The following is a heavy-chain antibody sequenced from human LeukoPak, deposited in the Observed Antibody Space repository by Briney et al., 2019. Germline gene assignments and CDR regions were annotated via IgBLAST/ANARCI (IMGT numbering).Heavy chain of an antibody. CDR2: IYYSGTT. Sequence: PSETLSLTCTVSGGSIINSSYYWVWLRQPPGKGLEWIGSIYYSGTTFYSPSHKSRVSISVDTSRNQFSLKLTSVSAADTAVYYCVRDNGREKATVWGQGTLVTVSS. D-gene: IGHD5-24*01. V-gene: IGHV4-39*07. CDR1: GGSIINSSYY. J-gene: IGHJ4*02. CDR3: VRDNGREKATV.